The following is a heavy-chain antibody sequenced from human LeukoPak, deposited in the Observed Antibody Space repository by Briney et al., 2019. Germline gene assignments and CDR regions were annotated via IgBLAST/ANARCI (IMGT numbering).Heavy chain of an antibody. J-gene: IGHJ3*02. D-gene: IGHD5-24*01. Sequence: GGSLRLSCAASGFTVSNNYMSWVRQAPGKGLEWVSVIYSGGSTYYADSVKGRFTISRDNSKNTVYLQMNSLRAEDTAVYYCARDRRWLQLDAFDIWGQGTMVTVSS. CDR1: GFTVSNNY. CDR2: IYSGGST. CDR3: ARDRRWLQLDAFDI. V-gene: IGHV3-53*01.